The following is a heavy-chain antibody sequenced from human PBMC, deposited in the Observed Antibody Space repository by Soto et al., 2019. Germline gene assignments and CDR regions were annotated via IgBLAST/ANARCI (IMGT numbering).Heavy chain of an antibody. CDR3: VSRLGYGYAMDV. CDR1: GDSITSGGYY. Sequence: QLQLQESGPGLVKPWETLSLTCTVSGDSITSGGYYWGWIRQPPGKGLEWIGSINYSGNTFYNPSLKSRVTISRDTSRNQFSLRPSSVTAADTAVYYCVSRLGYGYAMDVWGQGTTVTVSS. CDR2: INYSGNT. J-gene: IGHJ6*02. D-gene: IGHD5-12*01. V-gene: IGHV4-39*01.